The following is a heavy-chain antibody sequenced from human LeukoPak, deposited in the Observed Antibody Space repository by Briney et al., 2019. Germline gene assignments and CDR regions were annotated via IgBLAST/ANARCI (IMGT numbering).Heavy chain of an antibody. V-gene: IGHV3-53*01. Sequence: PGGSLRLSCAASGFTVSSNYMNWVRQAPGKGLEWVSVIYSGGTTYYADSVKGRFTISRDNSKNTLYLQTNSLRAEDTAVYYCARVGSTVVTDWYFDLWGRGTLVTVSS. CDR2: IYSGGTT. CDR3: ARVGSTVVTDWYFDL. CDR1: GFTVSSNY. J-gene: IGHJ2*01. D-gene: IGHD4-23*01.